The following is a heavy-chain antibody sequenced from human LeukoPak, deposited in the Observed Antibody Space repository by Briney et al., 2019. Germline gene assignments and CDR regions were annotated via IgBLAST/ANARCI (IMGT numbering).Heavy chain of an antibody. CDR3: ARDSEPRGYRGDDYVGNWFDP. J-gene: IGHJ5*02. CDR1: GGSISSSSYY. CDR2: IYYIGST. D-gene: IGHD5-12*01. V-gene: IGHV4-61*01. Sequence: SETLSLTCTVSGGSISSSSYYWSWIRQPPGKGLEWIGYIYYIGSTNYNPSLKSRVTISVDTSKNQFSLKLSSVTAADTAVYFCARDSEPRGYRGDDYVGNWFDPWGQGTLVTVSS.